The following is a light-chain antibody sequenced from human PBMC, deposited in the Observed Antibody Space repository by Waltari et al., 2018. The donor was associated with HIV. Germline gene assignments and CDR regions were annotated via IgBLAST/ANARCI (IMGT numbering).Light chain of an antibody. CDR3: GTWDSSLSAWV. J-gene: IGLJ2*01. CDR2: DNT. CDR1: SSNIGHNF. Sequence: QSVLTQPPSVSAAPGQKVTISCSGSSSNIGHNFVSWFQQLPGTAPNPLIYDNTRRPSGIPYRFSGSKSGTSATLGITGLQSGDEADYYCGTWDSSLSAWVFGGGTKLTVL. V-gene: IGLV1-51*01.